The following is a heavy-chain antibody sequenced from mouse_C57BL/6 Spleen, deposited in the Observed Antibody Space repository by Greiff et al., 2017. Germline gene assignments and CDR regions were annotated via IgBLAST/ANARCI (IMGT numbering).Heavy chain of an antibody. J-gene: IGHJ4*01. V-gene: IGHV1-69*01. CDR2: IDPSDSCT. CDR1: GYTFTSYW. Sequence: QVQLQQSGPELVMPGASVKLSCKASGYTFTSYWMHWVKQRPGQGLEWIGEIDPSDSCTNYNEKFKGKSTLTVDKSSSTAYMQLSSLTSEDSAVYYCAIYGGYYDAMGDWGHGTSVTASS. CDR3: AIYGGYYDAMGD. D-gene: IGHD2-3*01.